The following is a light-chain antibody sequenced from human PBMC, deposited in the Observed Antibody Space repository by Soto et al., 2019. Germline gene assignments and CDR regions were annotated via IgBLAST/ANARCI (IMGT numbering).Light chain of an antibody. CDR2: GAS. Sequence: VMTQSPATLSVSPGERATLSCRASQNVDSNYLAWYQKKPGQDPRIIIFGASGRATGIPDRFSGSGSGTDFNLTISSLQTEDFAIYDCQQRYSSPITFGQGTRLEIK. J-gene: IGKJ5*01. CDR1: QNVDSN. CDR3: QQRYSSPIT. V-gene: IGKV3D-15*01.